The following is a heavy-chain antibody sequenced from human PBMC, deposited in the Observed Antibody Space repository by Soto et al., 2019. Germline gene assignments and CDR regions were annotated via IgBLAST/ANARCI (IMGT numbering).Heavy chain of an antibody. CDR2: IYHSGST. J-gene: IGHJ6*02. V-gene: IGHV4-30-2*01. D-gene: IGHD5-12*01. Sequence: SETLSLTFAVSGGSISSGGYSWSWIRQPPGKGLEWIGYIYHSGSTYYNPSLKSRVTISVDRSKNQFSLKLSSVTAADTAVYYCASGYSGYENYYFHYGMYVWGQGTTVTDSS. CDR1: GGSISSGGYS. CDR3: ASGYSGYENYYFHYGMYV.